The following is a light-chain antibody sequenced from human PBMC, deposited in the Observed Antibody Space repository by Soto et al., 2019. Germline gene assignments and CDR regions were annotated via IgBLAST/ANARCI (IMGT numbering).Light chain of an antibody. J-gene: IGKJ4*01. CDR2: LGS. Sequence: DIVMTQSPLSLPVTPGEPASISCRSSQSLLHSNGYNYLDWYLQKPGQSPQLLIYLGSNRASGVHDRFSGSGSCTDFTLKISRVEAEDVGVYYCMQALQTPQVTFGGGTKVEIK. CDR1: QSLLHSNGYNY. CDR3: MQALQTPQVT. V-gene: IGKV2-28*01.